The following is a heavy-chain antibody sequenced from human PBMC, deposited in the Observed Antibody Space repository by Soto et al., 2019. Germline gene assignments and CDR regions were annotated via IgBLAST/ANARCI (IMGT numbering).Heavy chain of an antibody. V-gene: IGHV4-59*01. CDR1: GGSISSYY. D-gene: IGHD5-18*01. J-gene: IGHJ6*02. CDR3: ASSPLTYGRGYSYGFYYYYYGMDV. Sequence: PSETLSLTCTVSGGSISSYYWSWIRQPPGKGLEWIGYIYYSGSTNYNPSPKSRVTISVDTSKNQFSLKLSSVTAADTAVYYCASSPLTYGRGYSYGFYYYYYGMDVWGQGTTVTVSS. CDR2: IYYSGST.